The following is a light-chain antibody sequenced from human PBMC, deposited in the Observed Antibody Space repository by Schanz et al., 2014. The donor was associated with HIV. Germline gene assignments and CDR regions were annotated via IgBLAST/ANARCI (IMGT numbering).Light chain of an antibody. J-gene: IGLJ3*02. CDR2: SNN. CDR3: AAWDDSLNVWV. CDR1: SSNIGSNT. Sequence: QSVLTQPPSASGTPGQRVTICCSGSSSNIGSNTVNWYQQLPGTAPKLLIYSNNQRPSGVPDRFSGSKSGTSASLAISGLQSEDEADYYCAAWDDSLNVWVFGGGTKLTVL. V-gene: IGLV1-44*01.